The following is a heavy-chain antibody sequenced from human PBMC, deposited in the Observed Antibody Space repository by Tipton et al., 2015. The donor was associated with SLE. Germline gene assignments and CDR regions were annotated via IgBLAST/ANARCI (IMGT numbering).Heavy chain of an antibody. Sequence: QRGEEGGGAGQPGGARRRPWAASGFTFDEHTMHWVRQAPGKGLEWVSLISWDGGSTYYADSVKGRFTISRDNSKNSLYLQMNSLRTEDTALYYCASSGSYDNASDIWGQGTMVTVSS. D-gene: IGHD1-26*01. CDR2: ISWDGGST. CDR3: ASSGSYDNASDI. CDR1: GFTFDEHT. V-gene: IGHV3-43*01. J-gene: IGHJ3*02.